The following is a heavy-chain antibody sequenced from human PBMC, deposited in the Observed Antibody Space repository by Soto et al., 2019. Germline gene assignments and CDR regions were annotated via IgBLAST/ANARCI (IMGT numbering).Heavy chain of an antibody. CDR3: ARDLGVGAASDY. V-gene: IGHV1-3*01. D-gene: IGHD1-26*01. Sequence: QVQLVQSGAEVKKPGASVKVSCKASGYTFTSYAMHWVRQAPGQRLERMGWINAGNGNTKYSQKFQGRVTITRDTSASTAYMELSSLRSADTAVYYCARDLGVGAASDYWGQGTLVTVSS. CDR2: INAGNGNT. J-gene: IGHJ4*02. CDR1: GYTFTSYA.